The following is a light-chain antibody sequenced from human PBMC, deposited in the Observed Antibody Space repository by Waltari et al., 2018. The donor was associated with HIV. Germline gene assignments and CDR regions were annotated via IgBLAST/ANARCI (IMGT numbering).Light chain of an antibody. V-gene: IGKV1-17*01. CDR1: QGIRTD. CDR3: LQYNTYPWT. J-gene: IGKJ1*01. CDR2: AAS. Sequence: DIQMTQSPSSLSASVGDRVTLTCRASQGIRTDLGWYQQKPVKAPQRLIYAASSLQSGVPARFSGSGFGREFTLTIGSLQPEDFATYFCLQYNTYPWTFGQGTKVEIK.